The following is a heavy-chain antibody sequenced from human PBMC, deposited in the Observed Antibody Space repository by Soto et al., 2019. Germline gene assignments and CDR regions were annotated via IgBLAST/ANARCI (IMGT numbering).Heavy chain of an antibody. V-gene: IGHV4-61*08. J-gene: IGHJ4*02. CDR3: ARSYSASLKPFDN. CDR2: VYYTGAT. D-gene: IGHD3-9*01. CDR1: GGSVTTGGWY. Sequence: QVQLQESGPGLVQPSETLSLTCNVSGGSVTTGGWYWNWIRQPPGGGLEWIGHVYYTGATDYNPSVRSRVTISVDTSKTQSSLKLRSVTAADTAVYYCARSYSASLKPFDNWGQGSLVTVSS.